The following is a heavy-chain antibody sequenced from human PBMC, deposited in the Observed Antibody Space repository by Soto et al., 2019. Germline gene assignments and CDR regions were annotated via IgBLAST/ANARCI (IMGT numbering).Heavy chain of an antibody. CDR2: IIPIFGTA. CDR3: ARGYYDILTGSRGGYYYYGMDV. V-gene: IGHV1-69*13. Sequence: ASVKVSCKASGGTFSSYAISWVRQAPGQGLEWMGGIIPIFGTANYAQKFQGRVTITADESTSTAYMELSSLRSEDTAVYYCARGYYDILTGSRGGYYYYGMDVWGQGTTVTVSS. CDR1: GGTFSSYA. J-gene: IGHJ6*02. D-gene: IGHD3-9*01.